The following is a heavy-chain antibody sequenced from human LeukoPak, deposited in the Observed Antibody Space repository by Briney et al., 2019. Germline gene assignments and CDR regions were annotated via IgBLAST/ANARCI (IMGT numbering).Heavy chain of an antibody. Sequence: GGSLRLSCAASGFTFSSYDMHWDRQVTGKGLEWVSGIGTAGDTYYIASVKGRFTTSRENAKNSLYLQMNSLRAGDTAVYYCARDPTRGSVFRYFDLWGRGTLVTVSS. CDR3: ARDPTRGSVFRYFDL. CDR2: IGTAGDT. J-gene: IGHJ2*01. D-gene: IGHD3-10*01. CDR1: GFTFSSYD. V-gene: IGHV3-13*01.